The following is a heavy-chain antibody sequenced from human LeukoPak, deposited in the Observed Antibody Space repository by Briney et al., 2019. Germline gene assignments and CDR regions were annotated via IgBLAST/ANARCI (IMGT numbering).Heavy chain of an antibody. D-gene: IGHD2-2*01. J-gene: IGHJ6*03. CDR2: MNPNSGNT. V-gene: IGHV1-8*01. Sequence: GASVKVSCKASGYTFTSYDINWVRQATGQGLEWMGWMNPNSGNTGYAQKLQGRVTMTRNTSISTAYMELSSLRSEDTAVYYCARARRVVVPAARAYYYYYMDVWGRGTTVTVSS. CDR1: GYTFTSYD. CDR3: ARARRVVVPAARAYYYYYMDV.